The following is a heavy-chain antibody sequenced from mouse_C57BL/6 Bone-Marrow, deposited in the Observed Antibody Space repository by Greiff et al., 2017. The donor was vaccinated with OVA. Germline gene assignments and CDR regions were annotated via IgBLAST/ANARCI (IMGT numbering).Heavy chain of an antibody. Sequence: QVQLQQPGAELVRPGSSVKLSCKASGYTFTSYWMHWVKQRPIQGLEWIGNIDPSDSETHYNQKFKDKATLTVDKSSSTAYMQLSSLTSEDSAVYYCARGGGRQLRLRPFAYWGQGTLVTVSA. D-gene: IGHD3-2*02. CDR2: IDPSDSET. CDR3: ARGGGRQLRLRPFAY. V-gene: IGHV1-52*01. J-gene: IGHJ3*01. CDR1: GYTFTSYW.